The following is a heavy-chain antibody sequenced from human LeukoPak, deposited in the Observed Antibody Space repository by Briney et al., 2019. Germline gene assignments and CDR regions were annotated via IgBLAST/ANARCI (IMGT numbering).Heavy chain of an antibody. V-gene: IGHV1-18*01. CDR1: GYTVTKFG. CDR3: ARESNYYDTRGYQTYYFDY. Sequence: GASVKVSCKASGYTVTKFGISWVRQAPGQGLEWLGWISAYNCQTHYAQKFQGRVTMTTDSSTNTAYMDLLSLRSDDTAVYYCARESNYYDTRGYQTYYFDYWGQGTLVTVSS. J-gene: IGHJ4*02. CDR2: ISAYNCQT. D-gene: IGHD3-22*01.